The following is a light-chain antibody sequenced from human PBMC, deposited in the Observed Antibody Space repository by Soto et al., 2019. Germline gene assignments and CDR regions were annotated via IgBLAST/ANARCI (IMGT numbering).Light chain of an antibody. V-gene: IGKV3-20*01. CDR3: QRYGSSFT. Sequence: DIVLTQSPGTLSLSPGERATLSCRASQSVSGNYLAWYQHKPGQAPRLLIYDASRRAKGIPARFSGSGSGTDFTLTMNRLDPEDFEVYYCQRYGSSFTFGPGTKVDIK. J-gene: IGKJ3*01. CDR1: QSVSGNY. CDR2: DAS.